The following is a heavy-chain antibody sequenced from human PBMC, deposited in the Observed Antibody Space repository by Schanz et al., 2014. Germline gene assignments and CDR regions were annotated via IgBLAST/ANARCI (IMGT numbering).Heavy chain of an antibody. CDR2: IKQDGSEK. CDR1: GFSFSNYC. J-gene: IGHJ4*02. V-gene: IGHV3-7*04. D-gene: IGHD4-17*01. Sequence: EVQLVESGGGLVQPGESLRLSCAASGFSFSNYCMSWVRQAPGKGLEWVADIKQDGSEKYYVDSVKGRFTISRDNAKKSLYLRMNSLRAEDTAVYYCARDAVTSVLTPGFDYWGQGTMVVVSS. CDR3: ARDAVTSVLTPGFDY.